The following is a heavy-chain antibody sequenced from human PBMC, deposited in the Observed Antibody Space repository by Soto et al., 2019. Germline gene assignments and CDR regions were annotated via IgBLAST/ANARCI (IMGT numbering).Heavy chain of an antibody. D-gene: IGHD2-15*01. CDR1: GGSVSSGSYY. CDR2: IYYSGST. J-gene: IGHJ5*02. V-gene: IGHV4-61*01. CDR3: ARGIQYCSGGSCYSFMDWFDP. Sequence: SETLAFTCTVSGGSVSSGSYYWSWIRQPPGKGLEWIGYIYYSGSTNYNPSLKSRVTISVDTSKNQFSLKLSSVTAADTAVYYCARGIQYCSGGSCYSFMDWFDPWGQGTLVTVSS.